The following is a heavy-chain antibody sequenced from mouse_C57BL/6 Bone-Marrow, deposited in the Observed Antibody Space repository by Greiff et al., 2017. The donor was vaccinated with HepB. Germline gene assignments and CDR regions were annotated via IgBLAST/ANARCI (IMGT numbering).Heavy chain of an antibody. V-gene: IGHV5-4*03. Sequence: EVKLMESGGGLVKPGGSLKLSCAASGFTFSSYAMSWVRQTPEKRLEWVATISDGGSYTYYPDNVKGRFTISRDNAKNNLYLQRSHLKSEDTAMYYCARAPPPYYGSSYWYFDVWGTGTTVTVSS. J-gene: IGHJ1*03. CDR1: GFTFSSYA. D-gene: IGHD1-1*01. CDR3: ARAPPPYYGSSYWYFDV. CDR2: ISDGGSYT.